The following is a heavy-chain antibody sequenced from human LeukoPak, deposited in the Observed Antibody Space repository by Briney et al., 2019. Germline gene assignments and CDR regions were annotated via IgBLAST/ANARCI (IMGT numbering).Heavy chain of an antibody. CDR2: INPNSGGT. CDR1: GYTFTAYF. V-gene: IGHV1-2*02. CDR3: ARAQSLTAPAGTFANS. Sequence: GASVKVSCKASGYTFTAYFLHWVRRAPGQGFEWMGWINPNSGGTYYTQTFQDRVTMTRDTSISTAYMELSSLGSDDTAVYYCARAQSLTAPAGTFANSWGQGTLVTVSS. J-gene: IGHJ4*02. D-gene: IGHD6-13*01.